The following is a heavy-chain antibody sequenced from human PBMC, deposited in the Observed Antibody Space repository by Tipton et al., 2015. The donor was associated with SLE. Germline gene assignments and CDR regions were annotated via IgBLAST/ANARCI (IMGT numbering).Heavy chain of an antibody. Sequence: SLRLSCAASGFTFSSYGMHWVRQAPGKGLEWVSLISWDGGSTYYADSVKGRFTISRDNSKNSLYLQMNSLRTEDTALYYCAKGKGRDGYNYGYWGQGTLVTVSS. CDR1: GFTFSSYG. CDR2: ISWDGGST. D-gene: IGHD5-24*01. V-gene: IGHV3-43*01. CDR3: AKGKGRDGYNYGY. J-gene: IGHJ4*02.